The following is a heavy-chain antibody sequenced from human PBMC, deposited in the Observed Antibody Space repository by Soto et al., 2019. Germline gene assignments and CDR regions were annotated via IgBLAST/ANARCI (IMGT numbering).Heavy chain of an antibody. CDR1: GYTFTSYG. CDR3: ARAPRRSWYAP. CDR2: ISAYNGNT. J-gene: IGHJ5*02. Sequence: ASVKVSCKASGYTFTSYGSMWVRQAPGQGLEWMGWISAYNGNTNYAQKLQGRVTMTTDTSTSTAYMELRSLRSDDTAVDYCARAPRRSWYAPGGQGTLVTVSS. V-gene: IGHV1-18*01.